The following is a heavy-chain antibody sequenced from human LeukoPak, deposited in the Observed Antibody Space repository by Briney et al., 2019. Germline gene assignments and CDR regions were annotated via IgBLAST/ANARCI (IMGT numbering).Heavy chain of an antibody. J-gene: IGHJ3*02. D-gene: IGHD3-10*01. V-gene: IGHV1-69*05. CDR1: GGTFSSYA. CDR3: AATYGSGSFTDAFDI. Sequence: SVKVSCKASGGTFSSYAISWERQAPGQGLEWMGRIIPIFGTANYAQKFQGRVTITTDESTSTAYMELSSLRSEDTAVYYCAATYGSGSFTDAFDIWGQGTMVTVSS. CDR2: IIPIFGTA.